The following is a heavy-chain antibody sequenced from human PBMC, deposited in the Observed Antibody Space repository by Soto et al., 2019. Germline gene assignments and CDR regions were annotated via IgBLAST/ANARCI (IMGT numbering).Heavy chain of an antibody. V-gene: IGHV4-34*01. CDR3: ARTTAFVSGTYPPAHFDY. CDR1: GGSFSGYY. CDR2: INHSGST. J-gene: IGHJ4*02. D-gene: IGHD3-16*01. Sequence: SETLSLTCAVYGGSFSGYYWSWIRQSPGKGLEWIGEINHSGSTDYTPSLKSRVTISVDTSKNQVSLKLSSVTAADTAVYYCARTTAFVSGTYPPAHFDYWGQGTRVTVSS.